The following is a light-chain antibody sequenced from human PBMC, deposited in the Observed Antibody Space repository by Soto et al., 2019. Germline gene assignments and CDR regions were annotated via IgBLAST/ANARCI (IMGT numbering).Light chain of an antibody. CDR2: DAT. V-gene: IGKV1-5*01. CDR3: QHYNSYSEA. CDR1: QSISRW. Sequence: DIQITQSPSTLSASVGDRVTITCQASQSISRWLAWYPQKPGKAPKLLIYDATSLESGVPSRFSGSGSGTEFTLTISSLQPDDVATYYCQHYNSYSEAFGQGTKVDIK. J-gene: IGKJ1*01.